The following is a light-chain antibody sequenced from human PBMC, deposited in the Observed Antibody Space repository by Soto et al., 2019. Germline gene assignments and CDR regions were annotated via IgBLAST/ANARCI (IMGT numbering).Light chain of an antibody. CDR3: AAWDDSLSGRV. Sequence: QSVLTQPPSASGTPGQSLTLPCPGSSSNIGSNYVYWYQQLPGTAPKLLSYSNNQRPSGVPDRFSGSKSGTSASLAISGLRSEDEADYYCAAWDDSLSGRVFGGGTKLTVL. J-gene: IGLJ3*02. CDR2: SNN. CDR1: SSNIGSNY. V-gene: IGLV1-47*02.